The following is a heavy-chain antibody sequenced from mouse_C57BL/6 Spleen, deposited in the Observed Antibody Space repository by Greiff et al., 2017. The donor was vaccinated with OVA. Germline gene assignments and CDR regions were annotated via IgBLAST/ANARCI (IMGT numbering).Heavy chain of an antibody. Sequence: EVMLVESGGGLVKPGGSLKLSCAASGFTFSDYGMHWVRQAPEKGLEWVAYISSGSSTIYYAETVKGRFTISRDNAKNTLFLQMTSLRSEDTAMYYCARGKPPLWYFDVWGTGTTVTVSS. CDR1: GFTFSDYG. CDR2: ISSGSSTI. V-gene: IGHV5-17*01. J-gene: IGHJ1*03. CDR3: ARGKPPLWYFDV. D-gene: IGHD2-1*01.